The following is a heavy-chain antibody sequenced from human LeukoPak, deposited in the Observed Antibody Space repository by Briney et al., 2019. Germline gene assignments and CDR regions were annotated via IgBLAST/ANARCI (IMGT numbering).Heavy chain of an antibody. Sequence: PGGSLRLSCAASGFTFSDYYMSWIRQAPGKGLGWVSYISSTAITINYADSVKGRFHISRDNVKNLLYLQMNSLRADDTAVYYCARGRDYAGIAAMYDHWGQGMLVTVSS. V-gene: IGHV3-11*01. CDR2: ISSTAITI. D-gene: IGHD4-23*01. CDR3: ARGRDYAGIAAMYDH. J-gene: IGHJ4*02. CDR1: GFTFSDYY.